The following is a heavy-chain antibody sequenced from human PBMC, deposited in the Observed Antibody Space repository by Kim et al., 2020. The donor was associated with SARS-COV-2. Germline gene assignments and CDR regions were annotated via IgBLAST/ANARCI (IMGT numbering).Heavy chain of an antibody. D-gene: IGHD3-3*01. CDR1: GYTFTSYY. CDR3: ARDRITIFGVAYFDRYHYYMDV. V-gene: IGHV1-46*01. Sequence: ASVKVSCKASGYTFTSYYMHWVRQAPGQGLEWMGIINPSGGSTSYAQKFQGRVTMTRDTSTSTVYMELSSLRSEDTAVYYCARDRITIFGVAYFDRYHYYMDVWGNGTTVTVSS. CDR2: INPSGGST. J-gene: IGHJ6*03.